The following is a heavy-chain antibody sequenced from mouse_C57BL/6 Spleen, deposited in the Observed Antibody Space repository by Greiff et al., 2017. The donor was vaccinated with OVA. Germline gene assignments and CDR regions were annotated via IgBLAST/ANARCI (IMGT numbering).Heavy chain of an antibody. Sequence: EVKLQESGPGLVKPSQSLSLTCSVTGYSITSGYYWNWLRQFPGNKLEWMGYISYDGSNNYNPSLKNRISITRDTSKNQFFLKLNSVTTEDTATYYCAREGEGFDYWGQGTTLTVSS. V-gene: IGHV3-6*01. CDR3: AREGEGFDY. J-gene: IGHJ2*01. CDR2: ISYDGSN. CDR1: GYSITSGYY.